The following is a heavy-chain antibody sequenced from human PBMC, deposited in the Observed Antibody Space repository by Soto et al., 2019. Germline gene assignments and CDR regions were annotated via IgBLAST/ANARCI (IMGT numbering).Heavy chain of an antibody. Sequence: QVQLVQSGAEVKKPGASVKVSCKASGYTFTSYYMHWVRQAPGQGLEWVGIINPSGGSTSYAQKFQGRVTMTRDTSTSTVYIELSSLRAEDTAMYYCARDLWNYGEGAFDIWGQGTMVTVSS. V-gene: IGHV1-46*01. CDR2: INPSGGST. J-gene: IGHJ3*02. CDR1: GYTFTSYY. D-gene: IGHD1-7*01. CDR3: ARDLWNYGEGAFDI.